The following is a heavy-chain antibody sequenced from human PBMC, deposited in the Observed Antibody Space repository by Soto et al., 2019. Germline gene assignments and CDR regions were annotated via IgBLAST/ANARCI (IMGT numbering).Heavy chain of an antibody. CDR2: ISGYNGNT. V-gene: IGHV1-18*04. J-gene: IGHJ4*02. CDR1: GYTFNSFG. CDR3: ARAEYSDYDRGYFDY. Sequence: QVQLVQSGAEVKKPGASVKVSCKASGYTFNSFGISWVRQAPGQGLEWMGWISGYNGNTNYAQKFQGRVAVTTDTSTSTAYREVRSLTSDDTAVYYCARAEYSDYDRGYFDYWGQGTLVTVSS. D-gene: IGHD5-12*01.